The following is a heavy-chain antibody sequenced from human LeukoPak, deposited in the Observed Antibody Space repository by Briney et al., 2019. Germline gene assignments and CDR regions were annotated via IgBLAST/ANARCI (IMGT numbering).Heavy chain of an antibody. D-gene: IGHD3-22*01. CDR3: ARGGRYYDSSGHPLYYYYMDV. V-gene: IGHV1-18*01. CDR2: ISAYNGNT. J-gene: IGHJ6*03. CDR1: GYTFTSYG. Sequence: ASVKVSCKASGYTFTSYGISWVRQAPGQGLEWMGWISAYNGNTNYAQKLQGRVTMTTDTSTSTAYMELRSLRSDDTAVYYCARGGRYYDSSGHPLYYYYMDVWGKGTTVTVSS.